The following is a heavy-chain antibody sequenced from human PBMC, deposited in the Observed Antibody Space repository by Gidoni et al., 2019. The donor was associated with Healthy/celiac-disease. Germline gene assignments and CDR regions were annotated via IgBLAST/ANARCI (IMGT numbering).Heavy chain of an antibody. V-gene: IGHV3-30*04. D-gene: IGHD2-2*03. CDR2: ISYDGSNK. CDR1: GFTFSSYA. J-gene: IGHJ6*02. CDR3: ARDGSWDYYYYYGMDV. Sequence: VVQPGRSLRLSCAASGFTFSSYAMHWVRQAPGKGLEWVAVISYDGSNKYYADSVKGRFTISRDNSKNTLYLQMNSLRAEDTAVYYCARDGSWDYYYYYGMDVWGQGTTVTVSS.